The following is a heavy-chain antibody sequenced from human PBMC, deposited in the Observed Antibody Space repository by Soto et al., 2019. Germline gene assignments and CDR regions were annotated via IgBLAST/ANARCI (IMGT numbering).Heavy chain of an antibody. CDR2: ISNDENIK. D-gene: IGHD5-12*01. J-gene: IGHJ4*02. CDR3: ARGLRGVLEY. Sequence: GGSLRLSCVSSVFNFGNFGMHWGRQAPGKGLEWLTVISNDENIKQDSVRGRFAIARDNSKNTLYLHLTSLRAEDTAIYYCARGLRGVLEYWGQGTLVTVSS. CDR1: VFNFGNFG. V-gene: IGHV3-33*01.